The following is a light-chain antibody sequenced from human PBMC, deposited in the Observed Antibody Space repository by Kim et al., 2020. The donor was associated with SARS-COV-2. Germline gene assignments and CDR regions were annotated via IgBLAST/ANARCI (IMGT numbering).Light chain of an antibody. V-gene: IGLV3-9*01. Sequence: SYELTQPLSVSVALGQTARLTCGGNNIQTKNVHWYRQKPGQALVLVMYKDSKRPSGIPERFSGSNSGNTATLTISRAQAGDEADYYCQVWDSGTWVFGGGTQLTVL. J-gene: IGLJ3*02. CDR1: NIQTKN. CDR3: QVWDSGTWV. CDR2: KDS.